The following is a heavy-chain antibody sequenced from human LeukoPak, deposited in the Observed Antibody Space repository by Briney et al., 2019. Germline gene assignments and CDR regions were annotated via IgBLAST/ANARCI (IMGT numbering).Heavy chain of an antibody. CDR3: ATPSSGYYYGAFDI. CDR1: DGSFSGYY. CDR2: IYHSGST. Sequence: SETLSLTCAVYDGSFSGYYWSWIRQPPGKGLEWIGEIYHSGSTDYNPSLKSRVTISVDKSKNQFSLKLSSVTAADTAVYYCATPSSGYYYGAFDIWGQGTMVTVSS. D-gene: IGHD3-22*01. V-gene: IGHV4-34*01. J-gene: IGHJ3*02.